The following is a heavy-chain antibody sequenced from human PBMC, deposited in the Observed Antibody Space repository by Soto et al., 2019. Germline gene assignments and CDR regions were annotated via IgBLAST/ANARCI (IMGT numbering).Heavy chain of an antibody. CDR1: VDGVSSNSAA. Sequence: SQTLSLTCVISVDGVSSNSAAWNWIRQPPSRGLECLGRTYYRSKWYNDYAVSVKSRITIKPDTSKNQLSLQLNSVSPEDTAMYYCAREAAAAGRWRRMAVWGQGTPVTLSS. CDR3: AREAAAAGRWRRMAV. CDR2: TYYRSKWYN. V-gene: IGHV6-1*01. D-gene: IGHD6-13*01. J-gene: IGHJ6*02.